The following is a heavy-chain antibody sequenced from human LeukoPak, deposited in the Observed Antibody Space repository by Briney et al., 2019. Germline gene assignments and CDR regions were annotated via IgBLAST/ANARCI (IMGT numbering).Heavy chain of an antibody. CDR3: ARELISTTWRGNRSYFDL. V-gene: IGHV3-23*01. Sequence: GGSLRLSCAASGFTFSSYAMSWVRQAPGKGLEWVSGISDSGDTTYYADSVKGRFTISRDNSKNTLYLQMNSLRAEDTAVYYCARELISTTWRGNRSYFDLWGRGTLVTVSS. CDR2: ISDSGDTT. D-gene: IGHD1-1*01. CDR1: GFTFSSYA. J-gene: IGHJ2*01.